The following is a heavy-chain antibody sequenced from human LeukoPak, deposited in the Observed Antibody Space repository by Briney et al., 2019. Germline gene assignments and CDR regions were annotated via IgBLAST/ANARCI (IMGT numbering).Heavy chain of an antibody. CDR2: INPSGGST. D-gene: IGHD3-22*01. J-gene: IGHJ6*02. V-gene: IGHV1-46*01. Sequence: ASVKVSCKASGYTFTSYYIHWVRQAPGQGLEWMAIINPSGGSTSYTQKFQGRVTMTRDTSTSTVYMELSSLRSDDTAVYYCARPHQVYYYDSSGYYGYGMDVWGQGTTVTVSS. CDR3: ARPHQVYYYDSSGYYGYGMDV. CDR1: GYTFTSYY.